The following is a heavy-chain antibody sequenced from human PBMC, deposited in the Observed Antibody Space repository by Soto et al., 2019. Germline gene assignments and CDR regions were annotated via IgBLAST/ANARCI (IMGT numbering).Heavy chain of an antibody. CDR3: ATSVSGRYFYMDV. CDR2: IYYSGST. Sequence: SETLSLTCTVSGGSVSSGSYYWSWIRQPPGKGLEWIGYIYYSGSTNYNPSLKSRVTISVDTSKNQFSLKMSSVTAADTAVYYCATSVSGRYFYMDVWGKGTTVTVSS. V-gene: IGHV4-61*01. CDR1: GGSVSSGSYY. D-gene: IGHD1-26*01. J-gene: IGHJ6*03.